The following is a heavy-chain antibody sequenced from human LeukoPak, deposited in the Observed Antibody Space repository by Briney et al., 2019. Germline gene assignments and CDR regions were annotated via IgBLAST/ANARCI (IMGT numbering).Heavy chain of an antibody. CDR1: GGSISSSSYY. D-gene: IGHD6-6*01. CDR2: IYHSGST. V-gene: IGHV4-30-2*01. J-gene: IGHJ4*02. CDR3: ARGAYSSSSYLDY. Sequence: SETLSLTCTVSGGSISSSSYYWSWIRQPPGKGLEWIGYIYHSGSTYYNPSLKSRVTISVDRSKNQFSLKLSSVTAADTAVYYCARGAYSSSSYLDYWGQGTLVTVSS.